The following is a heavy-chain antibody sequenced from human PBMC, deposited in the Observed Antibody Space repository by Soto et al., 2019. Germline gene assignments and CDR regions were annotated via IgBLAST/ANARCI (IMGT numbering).Heavy chain of an antibody. J-gene: IGHJ4*02. CDR3: ARGWGSTGYLGREHYFDY. CDR1: GFSVTNNY. D-gene: IGHD2-2*01. V-gene: IGHV3-66*01. CDR2: IDIGGNT. Sequence: EVQVVESGGGLVQPGGSLRLSCAASGFSVTNNYMNWVRQAPGKGLEWASIIDIGGNTYYADSVKDRFTISRDNSRNTLYLHMDSLRAEDTAVYYCARGWGSTGYLGREHYFDYWGQGTLVTVSP.